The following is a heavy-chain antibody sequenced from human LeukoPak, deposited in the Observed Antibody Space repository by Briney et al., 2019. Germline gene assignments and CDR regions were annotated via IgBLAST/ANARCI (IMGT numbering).Heavy chain of an antibody. D-gene: IGHD2-21*02. V-gene: IGHV5-51*01. CDR1: GYSFSDYW. J-gene: IGHJ6*02. Sequence: GESLKISCQGSGYSFSDYWIGWVRQMPGKGLEWMGIIYPGDSHTSYSPSFQGQVTISADKSIATAYLQWSSLKDSDTAVYYCARRAYCGGDCTRAYYSYFAMDVWGQGTTVTVSS. CDR3: ARRAYCGGDCTRAYYSYFAMDV. CDR2: IYPGDSHT.